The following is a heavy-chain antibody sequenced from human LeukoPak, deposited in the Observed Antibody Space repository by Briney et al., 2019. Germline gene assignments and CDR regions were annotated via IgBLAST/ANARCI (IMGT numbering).Heavy chain of an antibody. D-gene: IGHD2-2*01. J-gene: IGHJ6*04. CDR3: VSHSLDIVVVPAARRYMDV. CDR1: GGSISSSDYY. V-gene: IGHV4-39*02. CDR2: IFYGGRS. Sequence: PSETLSLTCTVSGGSISSSDYYWGWIRQPPGKGLEWIGSIFYGGRSYYNSSLKSRVTISVDTSKNHFSLKLKSVTAADTAVYYCVSHSLDIVVVPAARRYMDVWGKGTTVTVSS.